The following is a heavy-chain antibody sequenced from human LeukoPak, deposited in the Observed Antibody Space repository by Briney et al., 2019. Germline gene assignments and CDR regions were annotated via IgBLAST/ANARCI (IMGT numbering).Heavy chain of an antibody. CDR2: ISSSGSTI. CDR1: GFTFSDFY. CDR3: AKDRHYYGSGNILGY. Sequence: GGSLRLSCAASGFTFSDFYMSWIRQAPGKGLEWVSYISSSGSTIYYADSVKGRFTISRDNAKNSLYLQMNSLRAEDTAVYYCAKDRHYYGSGNILGYWGQGTLVTVSS. D-gene: IGHD3-10*01. V-gene: IGHV3-11*04. J-gene: IGHJ4*02.